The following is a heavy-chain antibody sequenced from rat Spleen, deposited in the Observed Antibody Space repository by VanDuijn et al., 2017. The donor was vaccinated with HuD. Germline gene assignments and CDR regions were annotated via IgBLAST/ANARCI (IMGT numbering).Heavy chain of an antibody. CDR1: GFTFSDYY. Sequence: EVQLVESGGGLVQPGRSLKLSCAASGFTFSDYYMAWVRQAPTKGLEWVATITFDGGSTYYRDSVKGRFTISRDDAKSTLYLQMDSLRSEDTATYYCTTDRTGALMDAWGQGVSVTVST. CDR3: TTDRTGALMDA. V-gene: IGHV5-20*01. CDR2: ITFDGGST. D-gene: IGHD1-4*01. J-gene: IGHJ4*01.